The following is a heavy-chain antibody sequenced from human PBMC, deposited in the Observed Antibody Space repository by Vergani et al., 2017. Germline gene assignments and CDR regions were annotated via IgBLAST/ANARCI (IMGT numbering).Heavy chain of an antibody. CDR3: ARGDYGILTGYRY. V-gene: IGHV1-46*03. CDR2: INPSGGHT. D-gene: IGHD3-9*01. CDR1: GYTFSNYY. Sequence: QVQVVQSGAEVKKSGASVKVSCKTSGYTFSNYYMHWVRQAPGQGLECMGIINPSGGHTNYAQKFQGRVTMTRDTSTSTVYMELSSLRSEDTAIYSCARGDYGILTGYRYWGQGTLVTVSA. J-gene: IGHJ4*02.